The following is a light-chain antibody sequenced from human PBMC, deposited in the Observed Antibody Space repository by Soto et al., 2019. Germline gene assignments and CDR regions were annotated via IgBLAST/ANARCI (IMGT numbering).Light chain of an antibody. CDR3: CSYAGSSTV. V-gene: IGLV2-23*01. CDR2: EGS. CDR1: SSDVGSYNL. J-gene: IGLJ2*01. Sequence: QSVLTQPASVSGSPGQSITISCTGTSSDVGSYNLVSWYQQHPGQAPKLMIYEGSKRPSGVSNRFSGSKSGNTASLTISGLQAEDESDYYCCSYAGSSTVFGGGTKLTVL.